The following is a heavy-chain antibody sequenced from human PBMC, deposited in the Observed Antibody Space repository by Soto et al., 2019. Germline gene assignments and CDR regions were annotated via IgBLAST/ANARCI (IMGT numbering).Heavy chain of an antibody. J-gene: IGHJ5*02. CDR1: GFTFSTYS. V-gene: IGHV3-48*02. CDR2: ISYTSSTI. Sequence: GGSLRLSCAASGFTFSTYSMNWVRQAPGKGLEWVSYISYTSSTIYYADSVKGRFTISRDNAKNSLFLQMNSLRDEDTAVYYCARDNGFAGSFDPWGQGTLVPVSS. CDR3: ARDNGFAGSFDP.